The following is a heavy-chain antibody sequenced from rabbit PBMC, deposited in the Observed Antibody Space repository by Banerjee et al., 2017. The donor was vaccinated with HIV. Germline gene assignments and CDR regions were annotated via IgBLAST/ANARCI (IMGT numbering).Heavy chain of an antibody. V-gene: IGHV1S7*01. CDR2: IDPVFGSA. J-gene: IGHJ3*01. D-gene: IGHD1-1*01. CDR3: ARDPAYSSGSGSAIPYL. Sequence: QLKESGGGLVQPGGSLKLSCKASGFDFSSYYMSWVRQAPGKGLEWIGYIDPVFGSAYYASWVNGRFSISRENTQNTVFLQMTSLTVADTATYFCARDPAYSSGSGSAIPYLWGQGTLVTVS. CDR1: GFDFSSYY.